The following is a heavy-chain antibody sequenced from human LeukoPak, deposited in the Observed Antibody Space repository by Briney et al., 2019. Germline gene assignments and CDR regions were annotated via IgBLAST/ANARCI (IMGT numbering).Heavy chain of an antibody. CDR2: ISSSSSYI. J-gene: IGHJ5*02. V-gene: IGHV3-21*01. Sequence: GGSLRLSCAASGFTFSSYSMNWVRQAPGKGLEWVSSISSSSSYIYYADSVKGRFTISRDNAKNSLYLQMNSLRAEDTAVYYCARGSDYYDSSGYFLLPPSFDPWGQGTLVTVSS. D-gene: IGHD3-22*01. CDR1: GFTFSSYS. CDR3: ARGSDYYDSSGYFLLPPSFDP.